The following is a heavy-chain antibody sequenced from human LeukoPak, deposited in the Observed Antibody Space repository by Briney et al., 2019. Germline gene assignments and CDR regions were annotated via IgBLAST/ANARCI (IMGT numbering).Heavy chain of an antibody. CDR2: ISYDGSNK. CDR3: AKRYCSSTSCYAGWGWFDP. D-gene: IGHD2-2*01. J-gene: IGHJ5*02. V-gene: IGHV3-30*04. CDR1: GFTFSSYA. Sequence: GGSLRLSCAASGFTFSSYAMHWVRQAPGKGLEWVAVISYDGSNKYYADSVKGRFTISRDNSKNTLYLQMNSLRAEDTAVYYCAKRYCSSTSCYAGWGWFDPWGQGTLVTVSS.